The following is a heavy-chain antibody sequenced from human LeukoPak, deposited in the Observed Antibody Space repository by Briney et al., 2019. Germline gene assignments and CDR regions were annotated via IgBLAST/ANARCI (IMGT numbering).Heavy chain of an antibody. CDR1: GYTFTSYG. J-gene: IGHJ3*02. CDR3: ARIRKTSFNCSSTSCYTSNAFDI. Sequence: ASVKVSCKASGYTFTSYGISWVRQAPGQGLEWMGWISAYNGNTNYAQKLQGRVTMTTDTSTSTAYMELRSLRSDDTAVYYCARIRKTSFNCSSTSCYTSNAFDIWGQGTMVTVSS. D-gene: IGHD2-2*02. V-gene: IGHV1-18*01. CDR2: ISAYNGNT.